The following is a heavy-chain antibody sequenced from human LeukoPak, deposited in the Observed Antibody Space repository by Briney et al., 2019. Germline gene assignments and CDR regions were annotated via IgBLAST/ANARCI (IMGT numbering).Heavy chain of an antibody. J-gene: IGHJ4*02. CDR1: GGSISSYY. CDR2: VYYSGST. Sequence: SETLSLTCTVSGGSISSYYWSWIRQPPEKALEWIGYVYYSGSTNYNPSLKSRVTISVDTSKNQFSLKLSSVTAADTAVYYCARDNGNKYYFDYWGQGTLVTVSS. CDR3: ARDNGNKYYFDY. D-gene: IGHD2-8*01. V-gene: IGHV4-59*01.